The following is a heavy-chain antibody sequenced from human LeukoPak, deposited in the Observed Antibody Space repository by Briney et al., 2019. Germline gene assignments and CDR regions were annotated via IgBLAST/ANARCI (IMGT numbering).Heavy chain of an antibody. CDR3: AKGTTMYAFDI. J-gene: IGHJ3*02. D-gene: IGHD1-1*01. CDR2: ISGDGGST. Sequence: GGSLRLSCAASGLTFDHYVMHWVRQAPGKGLEWVSLISGDGGSTYYAGSVEGRLTISRDNSKNSLYLQMNSLTTEDTALYFCAKGTTMYAFDIWGQGTMVTVSS. V-gene: IGHV3-43*02. CDR1: GLTFDHYV.